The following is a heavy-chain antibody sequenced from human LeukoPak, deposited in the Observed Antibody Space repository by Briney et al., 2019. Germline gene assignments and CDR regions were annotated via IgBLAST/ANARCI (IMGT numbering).Heavy chain of an antibody. Sequence: SETLSLTCAVSGYSISSGYYWGWIRQPPGKGLEWVRSIYHSGSTYYNPSLKSRVTISVDTSKSQFSLKLSSVTAADTAVYYCGILGGYKHQYYFHCWREGSNATVSS. V-gene: IGHV4-38-2*01. CDR1: GYSISSGYY. D-gene: IGHD5-24*01. J-gene: IGHJ4*02. CDR2: IYHSGST. CDR3: GILGGYKHQYYFHC.